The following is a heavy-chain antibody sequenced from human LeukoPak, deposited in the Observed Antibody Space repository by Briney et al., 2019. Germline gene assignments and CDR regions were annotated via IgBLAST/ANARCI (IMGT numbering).Heavy chain of an antibody. CDR2: ISNSGDTI. D-gene: IGHD1-26*01. Sequence: GGSLRLSCAASGFNFGFYEMNWVRQAPGKGLEWVSYISNSGDTIYYADSVKGRFTISRDNTKNSLYLHMNSLRAGDTAVYYCARGGGSYPFFDYWGQGTLVTVSS. V-gene: IGHV3-48*03. CDR1: GFNFGFYE. CDR3: ARGGGSYPFFDY. J-gene: IGHJ4*02.